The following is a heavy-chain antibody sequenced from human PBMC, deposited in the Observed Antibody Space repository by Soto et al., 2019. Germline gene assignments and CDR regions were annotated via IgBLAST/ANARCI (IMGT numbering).Heavy chain of an antibody. J-gene: IGHJ6*02. CDR3: ARERKFDFWRKGLDV. V-gene: IGHV1-8*02. CDR1: GFSFSDYF. CDR2: MDPNSGST. Sequence: GASVKVSCKASGFSFSDYFMHWVRQAPGQGLEWLGWMDPNSGSTGYAQNFQGRITMTRNISRNTAHMELSSLQSEDTAVYYCARERKFDFWRKGLDVWGQGTTVTVSS. D-gene: IGHD3-3*01.